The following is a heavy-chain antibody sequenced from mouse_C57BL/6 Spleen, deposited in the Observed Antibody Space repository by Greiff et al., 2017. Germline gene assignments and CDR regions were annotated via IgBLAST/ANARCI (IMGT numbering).Heavy chain of an antibody. V-gene: IGHV6-6*01. CDR3: TYYYGSSYDYAMDY. CDR1: GFTFRDAW. CDR2: IRNKANNHAT. J-gene: IGHJ4*01. Sequence: EVKVEESGGGLVQPGGSMKLSCAASGFTFRDAWMDWVRQSPEKGLEWVAEIRNKANNHATYYAESVKGMFTISRDDSKSSVYLQMNSLRAEDTGIYYCTYYYGSSYDYAMDYWGQGTSVTVSS. D-gene: IGHD1-1*01.